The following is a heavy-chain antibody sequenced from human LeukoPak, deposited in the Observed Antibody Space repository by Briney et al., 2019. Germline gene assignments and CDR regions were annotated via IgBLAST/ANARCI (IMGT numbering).Heavy chain of an antibody. CDR3: ARARIAAAGILDY. CDR2: INPSGGST. V-gene: IGHV1-46*01. D-gene: IGHD6-13*01. CDR1: GYTFSSYS. J-gene: IGHJ4*02. Sequence: ASVKVSCKASGYTFSSYSMHWVRQAPGQGLEWMGIINPSGGSTSYAQKFQGRVTMTRDTSTSTVYMELSSLRSEDTAVYYCARARIAAAGILDYWGQGTLVTVSS.